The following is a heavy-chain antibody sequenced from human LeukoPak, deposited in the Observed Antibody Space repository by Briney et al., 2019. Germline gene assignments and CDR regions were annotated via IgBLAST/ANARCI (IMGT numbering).Heavy chain of an antibody. J-gene: IGHJ6*04. CDR2: ISSSSSYI. CDR3: ARICSSTSCDPPYDYYGMDV. CDR1: GFTFSSYS. Sequence: GGALRLSCAASGFTFSSYSMNWVRQAPGKGVEGVSSISSSSSYIYYADSVKGRFTISRDNAKNSLYLQMNSLRAEDTAVYYCARICSSTSCDPPYDYYGMDVWGKGTTVTVSS. D-gene: IGHD2-2*01. V-gene: IGHV3-21*01.